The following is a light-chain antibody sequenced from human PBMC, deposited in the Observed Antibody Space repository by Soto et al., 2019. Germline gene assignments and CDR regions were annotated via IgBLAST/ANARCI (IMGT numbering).Light chain of an antibody. J-gene: IGKJ2*01. CDR2: VAS. V-gene: IGKV1-39*01. Sequence: DIQMTQSPSSLSASVGDRVTITCRASQSISSNLNWYQQKPGEAPKLLIYVASSLQSGVPSRFSGSESGTDYTLTISSLQPDDFATYYCQQSYSTPYTFCQGTKLAIK. CDR3: QQSYSTPYT. CDR1: QSISSN.